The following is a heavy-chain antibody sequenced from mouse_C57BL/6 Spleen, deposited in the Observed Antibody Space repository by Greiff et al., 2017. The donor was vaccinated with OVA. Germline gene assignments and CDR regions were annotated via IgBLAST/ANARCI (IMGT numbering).Heavy chain of an antibody. CDR2: IDPETGGT. J-gene: IGHJ3*01. D-gene: IGHD1-1*01. CDR1: GYTFTDYE. Sequence: QVQLQQSGAELVRPGASVTLSCKASGYTFTDYEMHWVKQTPVHGLEWIGAIDPETGGTAYNQKFKGKAILTADKSSSTAYMELRSLTSEDSAVYCCTRDYYGSSEGFAYWGQGTLVTVSA. CDR3: TRDYYGSSEGFAY. V-gene: IGHV1-15*01.